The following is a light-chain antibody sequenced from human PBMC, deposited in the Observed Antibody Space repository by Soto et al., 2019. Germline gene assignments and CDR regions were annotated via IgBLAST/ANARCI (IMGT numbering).Light chain of an antibody. CDR1: QSVSSW. J-gene: IGKJ2*01. V-gene: IGKV1-5*03. CDR3: QQYNSFSS. Sequence: DIQMTQSPSTLSASVGDRVTITCRASQSVSSWLAWYQQKPGKAPKLLISKASSLESGVPSRFSGSASGTEFTLTISSLQPDDFATYYCQQYNSFSSFGQGTKLEIK. CDR2: KAS.